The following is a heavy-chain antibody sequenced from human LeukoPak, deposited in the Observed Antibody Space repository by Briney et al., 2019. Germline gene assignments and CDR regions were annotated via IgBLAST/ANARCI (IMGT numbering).Heavy chain of an antibody. CDR2: ISAYNGNT. D-gene: IGHD2-2*01. Sequence: ASVNVSCKASGYTFTSYGISWVRQAPGQGLEWMGWISAYNGNTNYAQKLQGRVTMTTDTSTSTAYMELRSLRSDDTAVYYCARGDCSSTSCYEDAFDIWGQGTMVTVSS. V-gene: IGHV1-18*01. J-gene: IGHJ3*02. CDR1: GYTFTSYG. CDR3: ARGDCSSTSCYEDAFDI.